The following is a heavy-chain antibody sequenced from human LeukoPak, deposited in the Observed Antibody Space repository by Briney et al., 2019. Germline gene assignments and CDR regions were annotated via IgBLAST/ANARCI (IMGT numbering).Heavy chain of an antibody. J-gene: IGHJ4*02. CDR1: GYTFTSYY. CDR2: INPSGGST. Sequence: ASVTVSCKASGYTFTSYYMHWVRQAPGQALEWMGIINPSGGSTSYAQKFQGRVTMTRDTSTSTVYMELSSVRSEDTAVYYCARAELRYFDWFPFDYWGQGTLVTVSS. D-gene: IGHD3-9*01. CDR3: ARAELRYFDWFPFDY. V-gene: IGHV1-46*01.